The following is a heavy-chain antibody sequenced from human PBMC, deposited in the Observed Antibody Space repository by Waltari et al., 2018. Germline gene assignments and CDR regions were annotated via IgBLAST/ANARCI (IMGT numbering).Heavy chain of an antibody. D-gene: IGHD1-26*01. CDR1: GFTFDDYA. J-gene: IGHJ4*02. Sequence: EVQLVESGGGVVQPGGSLRLSCAASGFTFDDYAMHWVRQAPGKGLEWVSLISGDGGSTYYADSVKGRFTISRDNSKNSLYLQMNSLRTEDTALYYCAKTGELLRWGAVGFDYWGQGTLVTVSS. CDR2: ISGDGGST. V-gene: IGHV3-43*02. CDR3: AKTGELLRWGAVGFDY.